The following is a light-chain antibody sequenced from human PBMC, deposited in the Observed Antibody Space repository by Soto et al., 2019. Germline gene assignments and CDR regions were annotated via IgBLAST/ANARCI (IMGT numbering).Light chain of an antibody. J-gene: IGKJ2*01. CDR1: QSVSSTY. Sequence: EIVLTQSPGTLSLSPGERATLSCRASQSVSSTYFAWYQKKPGQTLRLLIYAAASRATGIPDXXXXXXSGXXXXXXXXXXXPEXXXXXYCQQYGSXPPTFGQGTKLEIK. V-gene: IGKV3-20*01. CDR3: QQYGSXPPT. CDR2: AAA.